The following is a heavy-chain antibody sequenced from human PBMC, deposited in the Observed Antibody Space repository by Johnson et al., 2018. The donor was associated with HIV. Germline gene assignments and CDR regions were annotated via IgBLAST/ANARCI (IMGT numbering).Heavy chain of an antibody. D-gene: IGHD3-3*01. Sequence: QMQLVESWGGVVQPVRSLRLSCSASGFTFRIYAMHWVRHAPGKGLEWVAVISYDGSEQYYADSVTGRLTISRDNSKNTLYLQMNSLRAEDTALYYCARDRGGPERNYDFWSGYYGGDAFDIWGQGTMVTVSS. J-gene: IGHJ3*02. CDR2: ISYDGSEQ. CDR1: GFTFRIYA. V-gene: IGHV3-30*04. CDR3: ARDRGGPERNYDFWSGYYGGDAFDI.